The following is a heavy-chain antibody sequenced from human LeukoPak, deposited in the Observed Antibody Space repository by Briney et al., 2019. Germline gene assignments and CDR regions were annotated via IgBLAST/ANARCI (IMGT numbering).Heavy chain of an antibody. Sequence: PGGSLRLSCAASGFTFSTYGMHWLRQAPGKGPEWVAFIQYDGSSKDYADSVKGRFTISRDNSKNTLYLQMNSLRAQDTGAYYSAKDLHCSIATICHNTVDYWGQGTLGTVSS. J-gene: IGHJ4*02. D-gene: IGHD2-2*01. V-gene: IGHV3-30*02. CDR1: GFTFSTYG. CDR3: AKDLHCSIATICHNTVDY. CDR2: IQYDGSSK.